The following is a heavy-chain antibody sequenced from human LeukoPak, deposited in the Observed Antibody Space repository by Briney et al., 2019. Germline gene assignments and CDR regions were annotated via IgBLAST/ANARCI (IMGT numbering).Heavy chain of an antibody. Sequence: GSLRLSCAASGFTAITNDMTWVRQAPGKGLEWVSVLYSDGNTKYADSVQGRFTISRDNSKNTLYLEMNSPSPDDTAVYYCARGVEPLAANTLAYWGQGTLVTVSS. J-gene: IGHJ4*02. V-gene: IGHV3-53*01. CDR1: GFTAITND. CDR2: LYSDGNT. D-gene: IGHD1-14*01. CDR3: ARGVEPLAANTLAY.